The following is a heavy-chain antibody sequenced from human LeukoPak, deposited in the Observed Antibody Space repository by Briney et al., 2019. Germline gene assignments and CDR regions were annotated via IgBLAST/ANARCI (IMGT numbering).Heavy chain of an antibody. Sequence: PGRSLRLSCAASGFTFSHYAMHWGRQAPGKGLEWVAIISFDGTNKYYADSVKGRFTISRDNSKNTLYLQMDSLRAEDTAVYYCAKGGYYERPWYFDYWGQGTLVTVSS. CDR2: ISFDGTNK. D-gene: IGHD3-22*01. V-gene: IGHV3-30*18. J-gene: IGHJ4*02. CDR3: AKGGYYERPWYFDY. CDR1: GFTFSHYA.